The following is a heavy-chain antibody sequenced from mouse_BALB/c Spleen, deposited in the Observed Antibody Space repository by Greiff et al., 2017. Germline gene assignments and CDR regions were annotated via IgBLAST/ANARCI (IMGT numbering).Heavy chain of an antibody. CDR3: ARKEVFTDFDY. J-gene: IGHJ2*01. D-gene: IGHD1-1*01. CDR2: IDPSDSYT. CDR1: GYTFTSYW. Sequence: VQLQQPGAELVKPGASVKLSCKASGYTFTSYWMHWVKQRPGQGLEWIGEIDPSDSYTNYNQKFKGKATLTVDKSSSTAYMQLSSLTSEDSAVYYCARKEVFTDFDYWGQGTTLTVSS. V-gene: IGHV1-69*02.